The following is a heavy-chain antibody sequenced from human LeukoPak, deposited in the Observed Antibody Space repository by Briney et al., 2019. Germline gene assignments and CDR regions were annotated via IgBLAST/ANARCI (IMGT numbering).Heavy chain of an antibody. CDR1: GYTFTNYG. D-gene: IGHD3-22*01. J-gene: IGHJ4*02. Sequence: GASVKVSCKASGYTFTNYGISWVRQAPGQGLEWMGWISANNGNTYYAQKLQGRVTMTTDISTSTAYMELRSLRSDDTAVYYCARDDHYDSSAYWGQGTLVTVSS. CDR3: ARDDHYDSSAY. CDR2: ISANNGNT. V-gene: IGHV1-18*01.